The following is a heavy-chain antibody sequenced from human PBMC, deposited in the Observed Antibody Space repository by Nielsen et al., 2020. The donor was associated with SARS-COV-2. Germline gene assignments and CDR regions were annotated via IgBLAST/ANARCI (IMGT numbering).Heavy chain of an antibody. Sequence: GESLKISCAASGFTFSDYWMHWVRQAPGKGLMWVSRINTDGSRSAYADAVKGRFTISRDNARDTLYLQMNRLSAEDTAVYYCVRVRDAGHYYDSGPFDYWGQGALVTVSS. CDR2: INTDGSRS. J-gene: IGHJ4*02. CDR3: VRVRDAGHYYDSGPFDY. D-gene: IGHD3-10*01. CDR1: GFTFSDYW. V-gene: IGHV3-74*01.